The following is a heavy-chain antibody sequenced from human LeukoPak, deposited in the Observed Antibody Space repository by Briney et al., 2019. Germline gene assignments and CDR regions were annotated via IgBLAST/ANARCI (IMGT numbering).Heavy chain of an antibody. CDR2: IWLDGSAT. CDR3: ARKAQYNGHYPLDY. J-gene: IGHJ4*02. CDR1: GFGFSSYD. D-gene: IGHD1-7*01. V-gene: IGHV3-33*01. Sequence: GGSLRLSCAASGFGFSSYDMHWVRQAPGKGLEWVAIIWLDGSATYYGDSVKGRFTISRDSSKDTLFLQMNSLRAEDTALYFCARKAQYNGHYPLDYWGQGTLVTVSS.